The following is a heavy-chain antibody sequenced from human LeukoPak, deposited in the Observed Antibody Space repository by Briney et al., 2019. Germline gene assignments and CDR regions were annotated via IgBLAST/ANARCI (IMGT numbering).Heavy chain of an antibody. CDR3: ARVSSGWSYYYYGMDV. CDR1: GFTFSSYS. CDR2: IKQDGSEK. D-gene: IGHD6-19*01. J-gene: IGHJ6*02. Sequence: GGSLRLSCAASGFTFSSYSMSWVRQAPGKGLEWVANIKQDGSEKYYVDSVKGRFTISRDNAKNSLYLQMNSLRAEDTAVYYCARVSSGWSYYYYGMDVWGQGTTVTVSS. V-gene: IGHV3-7*01.